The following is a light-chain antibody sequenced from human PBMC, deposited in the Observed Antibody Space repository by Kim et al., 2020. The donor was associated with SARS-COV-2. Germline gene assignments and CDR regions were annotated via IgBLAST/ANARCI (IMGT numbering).Light chain of an antibody. CDR2: DEN. CDR1: SLRTYY. Sequence: ALGQTVRITCQGDSLRTYYPSWYRQKLGQAPVLVIYDENNRPSGIPDRFSASSSGNTASLTITGAQAEDEADYYCNSRDSSGNSYFFGTGTKVTVL. J-gene: IGLJ1*01. V-gene: IGLV3-19*01. CDR3: NSRDSSGNSYF.